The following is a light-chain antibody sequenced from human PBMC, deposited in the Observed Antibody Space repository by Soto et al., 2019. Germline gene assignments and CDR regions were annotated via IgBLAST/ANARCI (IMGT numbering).Light chain of an antibody. CDR3: QPDYF. Sequence: PGERVTLSCRASQSVSSSYLIWYQQKPGQAPRLLIYGASTRATGIPARFSGSGSGTDFTLTISSLQPADFAVYYCQPDYFFGQGTKLEIK. CDR2: GAS. CDR1: QSVSSSY. V-gene: IGKV3D-7*01. J-gene: IGKJ2*01.